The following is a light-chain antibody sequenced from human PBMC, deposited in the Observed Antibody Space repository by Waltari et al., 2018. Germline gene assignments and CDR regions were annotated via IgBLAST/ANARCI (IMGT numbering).Light chain of an antibody. CDR2: RNN. CDR3: SAWDNSLSVWM. J-gene: IGLJ3*02. Sequence: QAGLTQPPSVSKDLRQTTTLTCTGHRNNVGNEGATWLQQHQGHPPKPLSYRNNNRPSGISERFSASRSGNTASLTITGLQPEDEADYYCSAWDNSLSVWMFGGGTKLTVL. V-gene: IGLV10-54*04. CDR1: RNNVGNEG.